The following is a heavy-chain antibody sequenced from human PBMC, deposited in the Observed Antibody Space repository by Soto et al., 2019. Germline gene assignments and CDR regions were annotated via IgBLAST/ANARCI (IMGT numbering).Heavy chain of an antibody. CDR1: GYTFTSYG. J-gene: IGHJ5*02. V-gene: IGHV1-18*04. Sequence: GASVKVSCKASGYTFTSYGISWVRQAPGQGLEWMGWISGYNGNTNYAQKLQGRVTMTTDTSTSTAYMELRSLRSDDTAVYYCARRGGSCSGGSCPRVWFDPWGQGTLVTDSS. CDR2: ISGYNGNT. CDR3: ARRGGSCSGGSCPRVWFDP. D-gene: IGHD2-15*01.